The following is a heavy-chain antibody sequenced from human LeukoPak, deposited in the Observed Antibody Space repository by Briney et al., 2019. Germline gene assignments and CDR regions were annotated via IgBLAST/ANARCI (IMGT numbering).Heavy chain of an antibody. CDR3: ARDFVVVPAAMEAFDI. CDR2: MYPNSGNT. Sequence: ASVKVSCKASGYTFTSYDINWVRQATGQGLGWMGWMYPNSGNTGYAQKFQGRVTLTRNTSMSTAYMEQSSLRSDDTAVYYCARDFVVVPAAMEAFDIWGQGTMVTVSS. CDR1: GYTFTSYD. J-gene: IGHJ3*02. D-gene: IGHD2-2*01. V-gene: IGHV1-8*01.